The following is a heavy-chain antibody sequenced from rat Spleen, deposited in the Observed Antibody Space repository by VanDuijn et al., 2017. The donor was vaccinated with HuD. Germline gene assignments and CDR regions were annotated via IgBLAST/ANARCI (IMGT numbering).Heavy chain of an antibody. Sequence: QVQLKESGPGLVQPSETLSLTCTVSGFSLISYNVHWVRQPPGKGLEWMGTMWSGGNTDYNSALKSRLSISRDTSKNQVFLKMNSLQSEDTTTYYCARAFYSTYIHFDYWGQGIMVTVSS. D-gene: IGHD1-2*01. CDR2: MWSGGNT. CDR1: GFSLISYN. CDR3: ARAFYSTYIHFDY. V-gene: IGHV2-45*01. J-gene: IGHJ2*01.